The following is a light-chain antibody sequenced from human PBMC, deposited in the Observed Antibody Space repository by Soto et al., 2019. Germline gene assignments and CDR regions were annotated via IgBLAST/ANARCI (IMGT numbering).Light chain of an antibody. V-gene: IGLV2-14*01. CDR1: SSDVGSYNY. CDR3: SSYTTRTTLYV. CDR2: EVS. J-gene: IGLJ1*01. Sequence: QSVLTQPASVSGSPGQSITISCTGTSSDVGSYNYVSWYQLHPGKAPKLMIYEVSNRPSGVSNRFSGSKSGDTASLTISGPRAEDEADYYCSSYTTRTTLYVFGTGTKVTVL.